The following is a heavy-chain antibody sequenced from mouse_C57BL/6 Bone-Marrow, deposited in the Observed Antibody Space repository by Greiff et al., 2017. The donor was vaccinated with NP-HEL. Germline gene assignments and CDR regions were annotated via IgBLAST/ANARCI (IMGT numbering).Heavy chain of an antibody. D-gene: IGHD1-1*01. Sequence: QVQLQQPGAELVKPGASVKMSCKASGYTFTSYWITWVKQRPGQGLEWIGDIYPGSGSTNYNEKFKSKATLTVDTSSSTAYMQLSSLTSEDSAVYYCAIHYYGSSPYAMDYWGQGTSVTVSS. J-gene: IGHJ4*01. CDR1: GYTFTSYW. CDR2: IYPGSGST. V-gene: IGHV1-55*01. CDR3: AIHYYGSSPYAMDY.